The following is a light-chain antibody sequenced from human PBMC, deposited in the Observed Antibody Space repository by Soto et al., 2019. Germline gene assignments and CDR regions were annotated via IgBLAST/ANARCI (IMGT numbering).Light chain of an antibody. Sequence: ETVMTQSPATLSVSRGERATLSCRASQSVSSNLAWYQQKPGQAPRLLIFGASTRATGIPVRFSGSGSGTEFTLTIRSLQSEDIAVYYCQQYDNWPPWTFGQGTTVDIK. CDR3: QQYDNWPPWT. V-gene: IGKV3-15*01. CDR1: QSVSSN. CDR2: GAS. J-gene: IGKJ1*01.